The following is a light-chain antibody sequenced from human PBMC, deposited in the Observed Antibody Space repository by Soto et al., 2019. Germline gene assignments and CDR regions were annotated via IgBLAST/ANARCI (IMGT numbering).Light chain of an antibody. CDR3: NSYTSSTTYV. CDR2: EVN. CDR1: SSDVGGYNY. J-gene: IGLJ1*01. Sequence: QSALTQPASVSGSPGQSITISCTGTSSDVGGYNYVSWYQQHPGKAPKLMIYEVNNRPSGVSNRFSGSKSGNTASLTISGLQSEDEADYYCNSYTSSTTYVFGNGTKLTVL. V-gene: IGLV2-14*01.